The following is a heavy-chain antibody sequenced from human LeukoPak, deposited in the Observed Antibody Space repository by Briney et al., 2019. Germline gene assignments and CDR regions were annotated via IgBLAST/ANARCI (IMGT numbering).Heavy chain of an antibody. CDR1: GGSISSYY. J-gene: IGHJ6*02. CDR3: ARDDILTGLGGMDV. V-gene: IGHV4-4*07. CDR2: IYTSGGT. D-gene: IGHD3-9*01. Sequence: SETLSLTCTVSGGSISSYYWSWIRQPAGKGLEWIGRIYTSGGTNYNPSLKSRVTMSVDTSKNQFSLKLSSVTAADTVVYYCARDDILTGLGGMDVWGQGTTVTVSS.